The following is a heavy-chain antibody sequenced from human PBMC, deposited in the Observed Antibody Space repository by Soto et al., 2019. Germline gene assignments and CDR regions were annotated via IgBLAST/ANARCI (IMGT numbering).Heavy chain of an antibody. CDR3: SRDQLYYNDISGRPLNAFDV. D-gene: IGHD3-22*01. CDR2: ISGSSGNT. Sequence: GGSLRLSCAASGFTFSSYSMSWVRQAPGKGLEWVSGISGSSGNTYYADSVKGRFTISRDNSKNSLYLQMNSLRAEDTAVYYCSRDQLYYNDISGRPLNAFDVWGQGTMVTVSS. J-gene: IGHJ3*01. CDR1: GFTFSSYS. V-gene: IGHV3-23*01.